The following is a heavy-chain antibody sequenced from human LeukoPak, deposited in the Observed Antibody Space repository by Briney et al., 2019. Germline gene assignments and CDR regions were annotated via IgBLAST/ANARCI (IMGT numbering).Heavy chain of an antibody. J-gene: IGHJ3*02. CDR2: IIPIFGTA. D-gene: IGHD1-26*01. CDR1: GGTFSSYA. Sequence: ASVKVSCKASGGTFSSYAISWVRQAPGQGLEWMGGIIPIFGTANYAQKFQGRVTITADESTSTAYMKLSSLRSEDTAVYYCARGYSGDAFDIWGQGTMVTVSS. V-gene: IGHV1-69*01. CDR3: ARGYSGDAFDI.